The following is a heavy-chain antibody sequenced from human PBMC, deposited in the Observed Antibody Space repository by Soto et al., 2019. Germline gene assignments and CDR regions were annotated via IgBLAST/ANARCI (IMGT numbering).Heavy chain of an antibody. D-gene: IGHD6-19*01. CDR1: GFTFSSYG. J-gene: IGHJ4*02. V-gene: IGHV3-30*18. CDR2: ISYDESNK. CDR3: AKPQYSSGWSGALDY. Sequence: QVQLVESGGGVVQPGRSLRLSCAASGFTFSSYGMHWVRQAPGKGLEWVAVISYDESNKYYADSVKGRFTISRDNSKNTLYLQMNSLRAEDTAVYYCAKPQYSSGWSGALDYWGQGTLVTVSS.